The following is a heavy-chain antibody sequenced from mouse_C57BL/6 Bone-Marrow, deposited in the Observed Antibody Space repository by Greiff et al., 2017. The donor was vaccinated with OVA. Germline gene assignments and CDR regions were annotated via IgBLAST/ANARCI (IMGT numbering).Heavy chain of an antibody. V-gene: IGHV5-4*01. J-gene: IGHJ2*01. Sequence: EVKLMESGGGLVKPGGSLKLSCAASGFTFSSYAMSWVRQTPEKRLAWVATISDGGSYTYYPDNVKGRFTISRDNAKNNLYLQMSHLKSEDTAMYYCAREELWHFDYWGQGTTLTVSS. CDR1: GFTFSSYA. D-gene: IGHD1-1*02. CDR3: AREELWHFDY. CDR2: ISDGGSYT.